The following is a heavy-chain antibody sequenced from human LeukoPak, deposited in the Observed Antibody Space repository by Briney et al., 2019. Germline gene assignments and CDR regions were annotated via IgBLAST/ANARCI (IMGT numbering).Heavy chain of an antibody. CDR2: ISAYNGNT. CDR3: ARDLTDYGNFDY. V-gene: IGHV1-18*04. D-gene: IGHD4-17*01. Sequence: GASVKVSCKASGYTFTGYYMHWVRQAPGQGLEWMGWISAYNGNTNYAQKLQGRVTMTTDTSTSTAYMELRSLRSDDTAVYYCARDLTDYGNFDYWGQGTLVTVSS. CDR1: GYTFTGYY. J-gene: IGHJ4*02.